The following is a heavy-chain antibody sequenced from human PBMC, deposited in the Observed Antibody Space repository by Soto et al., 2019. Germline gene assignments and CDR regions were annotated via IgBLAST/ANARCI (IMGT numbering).Heavy chain of an antibody. Sequence: ESLKISCAASGFTFNYYWMHWVRQAPGQGLVWVSHIHSDGSTTTYADSVKGRFTISRDNAKNTLYLQMNSLRAEDTAVYYCVRGEKGGFDLWGQGTTVTVSS. CDR3: VRGEKGGFDL. CDR1: GFTFNYYW. CDR2: IHSDGSTT. V-gene: IGHV3-74*01. D-gene: IGHD2-15*01. J-gene: IGHJ3*01.